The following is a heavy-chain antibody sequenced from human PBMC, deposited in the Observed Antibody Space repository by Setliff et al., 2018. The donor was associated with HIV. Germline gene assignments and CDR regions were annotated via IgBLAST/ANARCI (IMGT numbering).Heavy chain of an antibody. J-gene: IGHJ6*03. D-gene: IGHD3-10*01. Sequence: SETLSLTCTVSGDSIISSRNFWGWIRQPPGKGLEWIGSVYYSGSTYYNPSLESRVTISADMSKNQFSLKLSSVTAADTAVYYCARGLVNLSRYYYYYMDVWGKGTTVTVS. V-gene: IGHV4-39*07. CDR3: ARGLVNLSRYYYYYMDV. CDR1: GDSIISSRNF. CDR2: VYYSGST.